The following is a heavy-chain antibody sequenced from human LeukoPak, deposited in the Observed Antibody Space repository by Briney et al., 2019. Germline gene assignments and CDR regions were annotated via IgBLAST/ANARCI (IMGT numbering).Heavy chain of an antibody. J-gene: IGHJ3*02. Sequence: PGVSLRLSCAASGFTFSSYAMSWVRQAPGKGLEWVSAISGSGGSTYYADSVKGRFTISRDNSKNTLYLQMNSLRAEDTAVYYCAKGPYCSSTSCYIGLVAFDIWGQGTMVTVSS. CDR2: ISGSGGST. D-gene: IGHD2-2*02. V-gene: IGHV3-23*01. CDR3: AKGPYCSSTSCYIGLVAFDI. CDR1: GFTFSSYA.